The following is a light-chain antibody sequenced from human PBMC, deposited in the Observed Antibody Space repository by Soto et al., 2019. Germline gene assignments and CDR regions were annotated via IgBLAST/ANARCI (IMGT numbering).Light chain of an antibody. CDR3: AAWDDSLNAGV. V-gene: IGLV1-44*01. Sequence: QSVLTQPPSASGTPGQRVTISCSGGSSNIGSHTVNWYQQLPGTAPKLLIYISNQRPSGVPDRFSGAKSGTSASPAISGLQSEDEADYYCAAWDDSLNAGVFGGGTKLTVL. CDR2: ISN. CDR1: SSNIGSHT. J-gene: IGLJ3*02.